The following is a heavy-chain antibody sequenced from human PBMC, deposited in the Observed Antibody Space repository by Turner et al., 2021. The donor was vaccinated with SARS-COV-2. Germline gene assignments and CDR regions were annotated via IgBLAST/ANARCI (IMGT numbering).Heavy chain of an antibody. J-gene: IGHJ6*02. Sequence: EVQLVESGGGLVQPGRSLRLSCAASGFTFDDYAMNWVRQAPGKGLEWVSGISWNSGTIGYADSVKGRFTISRDNAKNSLYLQMNSLRAEDTALYYCAKLAARSAYYYYGMDVWGQGTTVTVSS. V-gene: IGHV3-9*01. CDR3: AKLAARSAYYYYGMDV. CDR2: ISWNSGTI. D-gene: IGHD6-6*01. CDR1: GFTFDDYA.